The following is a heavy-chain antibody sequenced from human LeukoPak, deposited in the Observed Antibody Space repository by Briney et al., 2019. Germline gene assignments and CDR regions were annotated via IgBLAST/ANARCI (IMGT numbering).Heavy chain of an antibody. D-gene: IGHD1-26*01. J-gene: IGHJ5*02. V-gene: IGHV1-18*01. CDR1: GYTFTSYG. CDR3: ARLRDSGSPTNPLLNWFDP. Sequence: GASVKVSCTASGYTFTSYGISWVRQAPGQGLEWMGWISAYNGNTNYAQKLQGRVTMTTDTSTSTAYMELRSLRSDDTAVYYCARLRDSGSPTNPLLNWFDPWGQGTLVTVSS. CDR2: ISAYNGNT.